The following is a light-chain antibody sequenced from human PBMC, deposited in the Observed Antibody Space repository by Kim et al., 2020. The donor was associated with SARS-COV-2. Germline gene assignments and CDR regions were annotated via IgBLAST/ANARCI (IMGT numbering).Light chain of an antibody. CDR3: QQYNSYPST. CDR1: QSISSW. CDR2: DVS. Sequence: SVGVSVPVTCRASQSISSWLAWYQQKPGKAPKLLLYDVSSLESGVPSRFIGSGSGTEFTLTIISLQPDDFATYYCQQYNSYPSTFGQGTKLDIK. V-gene: IGKV1-5*01. J-gene: IGKJ1*01.